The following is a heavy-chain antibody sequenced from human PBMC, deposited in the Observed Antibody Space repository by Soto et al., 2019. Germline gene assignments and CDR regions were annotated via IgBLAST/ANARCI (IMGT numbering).Heavy chain of an antibody. CDR3: ERRYKYGSYWYFDL. V-gene: IGHV1-18*01. J-gene: IGHJ2*01. D-gene: IGHD3-10*01. CDR1: GYTFSDYG. Sequence: ASVRVSCKASGYTFSDYGITWVRQAPGQGLEWMGWISISSGNTHFEESLQGRVTMTSDKTSKAYMELWRLRSDDSAMYYCERRYKYGSYWYFDLWGRGTMVTFSS. CDR2: ISISSGNT.